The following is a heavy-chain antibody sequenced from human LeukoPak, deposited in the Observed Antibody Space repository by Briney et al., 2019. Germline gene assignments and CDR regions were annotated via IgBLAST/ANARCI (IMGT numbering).Heavy chain of an antibody. Sequence: PGGSLRLSCAASGFTFDDYAMHWVRQAPGKGLEWVSLISWDGGSTYYANSVKGRFTISRDNSKNSLYLQMNSLRAEDTALYYCAKDSDYYYDSSGSPAGFDYWGQGTLVTVSS. J-gene: IGHJ4*02. V-gene: IGHV3-43D*03. CDR2: ISWDGGST. CDR3: AKDSDYYYDSSGSPAGFDY. D-gene: IGHD3-22*01. CDR1: GFTFDDYA.